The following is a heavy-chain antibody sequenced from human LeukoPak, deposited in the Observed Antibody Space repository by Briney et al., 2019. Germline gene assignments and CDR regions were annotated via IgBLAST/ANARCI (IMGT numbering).Heavy chain of an antibody. J-gene: IGHJ4*02. CDR3: ARGTHETSLYSSSSWYFDY. CDR1: GYTFTSYA. D-gene: IGHD6-6*01. Sequence: GASVKVSCKTSGYTFTSYAMNWVRQAPGQGLEFMGWINTGTGNPTYAQGFTGRFVFSLDTSVSTAYLQISSLKAEDTAVYYCARGTHETSLYSSSSWYFDYWGQGTLVTVSS. CDR2: INTGTGNP. V-gene: IGHV7-4-1*02.